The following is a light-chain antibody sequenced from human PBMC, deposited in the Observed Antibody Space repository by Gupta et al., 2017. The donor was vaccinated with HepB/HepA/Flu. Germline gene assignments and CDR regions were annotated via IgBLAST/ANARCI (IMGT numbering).Light chain of an antibody. Sequence: EIVVTQSPATLSSSPGERASLSCRTSQSVGNYLAWYQQKPGQALRLLIYDASNRAAGIPARFSGSGSGTDFTLTISRLEPEDFAVYYCQQRSNFAFGGGTKVEIK. J-gene: IGKJ4*01. V-gene: IGKV3-11*01. CDR1: QSVGNY. CDR2: DAS. CDR3: QQRSNFA.